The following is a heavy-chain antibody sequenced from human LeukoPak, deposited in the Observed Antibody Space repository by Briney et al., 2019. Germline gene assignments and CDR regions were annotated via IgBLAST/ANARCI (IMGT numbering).Heavy chain of an antibody. J-gene: IGHJ3*02. V-gene: IGHV4-30-4*08. D-gene: IGHD4-11*01. CDR1: GGSISSSSYY. CDR3: ARRGTVTIAFDI. Sequence: SETLSLTCTVSGGSISSSSYYWSWLRPPPGQGLEWVGYIYYSGSTYYNPYLKSRVTISVDTSKNQFSLKLSSVTAADTAVYYCARRGTVTIAFDIWGQGTMVTVSS. CDR2: IYYSGST.